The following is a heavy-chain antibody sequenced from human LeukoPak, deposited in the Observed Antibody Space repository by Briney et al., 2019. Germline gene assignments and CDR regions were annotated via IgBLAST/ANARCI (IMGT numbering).Heavy chain of an antibody. CDR2: ISSSGSTI. J-gene: IGHJ6*02. D-gene: IGHD3-3*01. CDR3: ARVFFDYYYYGMDV. V-gene: IGHV3-11*01. CDR1: GFTFSNYY. Sequence: PGGSLRLSCAASGFTFSNYYMSWIRQAPGKGLEWVSYISSSGSTIYYADSVKGRFTISRDNAKNSLYLQMNSLRAEDTAVYYCARVFFDYYYYGMDVWGQGTTVTVSS.